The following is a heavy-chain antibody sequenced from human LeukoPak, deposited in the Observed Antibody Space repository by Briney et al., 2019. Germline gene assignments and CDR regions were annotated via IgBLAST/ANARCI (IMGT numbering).Heavy chain of an antibody. D-gene: IGHD6-13*01. J-gene: IGHJ1*01. CDR3: AKDGPSSSWFFLGYFQH. CDR1: GFNFGTYW. Sequence: GGSLRLSCAASGFNFGTYWMSWVRQAPGKGLEWVSAISGSGGSTYYADSVKGRFTISRDNSKNTLYLQMNSLRAEDTAVYYCAKDGPSSSWFFLGYFQHWGQGTLVTVSS. V-gene: IGHV3-23*01. CDR2: ISGSGGST.